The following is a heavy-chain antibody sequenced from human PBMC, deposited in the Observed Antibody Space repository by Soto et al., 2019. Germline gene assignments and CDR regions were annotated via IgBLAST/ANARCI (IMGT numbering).Heavy chain of an antibody. J-gene: IGHJ6*02. V-gene: IGHV3-66*01. CDR3: AKSEALKNYYYYYGMDV. CDR2: IYSGGST. CDR1: GFTVSSNY. Sequence: PGGSLRLSCAASGFTVSSNYMSWVRQAPGKGLEWVSVIYSGGSTYYADSVKGRFTISRDNSKNTLYLQMNSLRAEDTAVYYCAKSEALKNYYYYYGMDVWGQGTTVTVSS.